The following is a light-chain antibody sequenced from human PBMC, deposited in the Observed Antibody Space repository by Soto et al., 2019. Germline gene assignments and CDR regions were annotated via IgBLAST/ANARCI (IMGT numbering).Light chain of an antibody. CDR2: AAS. CDR3: QHSYNLPPT. Sequence: DIQMTQSPSSLSASVGDRVIITCRASQNIRIYLHWYQQKPGKAPQLLIYAASSLQSGVPSRFRASGSGTDFTLTIISLQPEDIATYYCQHSYNLPPTFGQGTKVEIK. J-gene: IGKJ1*01. CDR1: QNIRIY. V-gene: IGKV1-39*01.